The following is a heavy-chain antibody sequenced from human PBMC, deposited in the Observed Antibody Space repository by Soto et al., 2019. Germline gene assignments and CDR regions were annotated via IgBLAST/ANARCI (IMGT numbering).Heavy chain of an antibody. D-gene: IGHD6-13*01. J-gene: IGHJ4*02. V-gene: IGHV1-58*01. CDR2: IVVGSGNT. Sequence: ASVKVSCKASGFTFTSSAVQWVRQARGQRLEWIGWIVVGSGNTNYAQKFQERVTITRDMSTSTAYMELSSLRSEDTAVYYCAVAAAGIQAGYYFDYWGQGTLVTVSS. CDR3: AVAAAGIQAGYYFDY. CDR1: GFTFTSSA.